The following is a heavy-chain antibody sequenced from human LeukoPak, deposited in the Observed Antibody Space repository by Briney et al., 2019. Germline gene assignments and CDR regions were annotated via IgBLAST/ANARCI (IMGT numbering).Heavy chain of an antibody. J-gene: IGHJ4*02. Sequence: SETLSLTCAVYGGAFSGYYWGWIRQPPGKGLEWIGSIYYSGSTYYNPSLKSRVTISVDTSKNQFPLKLSSVTAADTAVYYCARLDGIAAAADYWGQGTLVTVSS. CDR3: ARLDGIAAAADY. CDR1: GGAFSGYY. V-gene: IGHV4-39*01. CDR2: IYYSGST. D-gene: IGHD6-13*01.